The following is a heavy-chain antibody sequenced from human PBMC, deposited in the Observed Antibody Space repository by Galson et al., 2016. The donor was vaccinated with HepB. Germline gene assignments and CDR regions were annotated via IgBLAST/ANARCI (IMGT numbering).Heavy chain of an antibody. CDR1: KFNFRTFA. Sequence: SLRLSCAASKFNFRTFAMTWVRQAPGKGLEWVSVISGSGNNTSYANSVKGRFTISRDNSHNRLFLEMSSLRADDTAIYYCAKLLYPSAGGGPAYYYFYPLDVWGLGTSVTVFS. CDR2: ISGSGNNT. V-gene: IGHV3-23*01. D-gene: IGHD3-16*01. J-gene: IGHJ6*02. CDR3: AKLLYPSAGGGPAYYYFYPLDV.